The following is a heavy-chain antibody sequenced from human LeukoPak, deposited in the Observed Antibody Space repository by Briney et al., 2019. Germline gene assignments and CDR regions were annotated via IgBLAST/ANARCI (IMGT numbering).Heavy chain of an antibody. Sequence: PGGSLRLSCAASGFTFSSYGMHWVRQAPGKGLEWVAVIWYDGSNKYYADSVKGRFTISRDNSKNTLYLQMNSLRAEDTAVYYCARVGPVFGYSGSYYWLGGFDYWGQGTLVTVSS. CDR2: IWYDGSNK. CDR1: GFTFSSYG. D-gene: IGHD1-26*01. V-gene: IGHV3-33*01. J-gene: IGHJ4*02. CDR3: ARVGPVFGYSGSYYWLGGFDY.